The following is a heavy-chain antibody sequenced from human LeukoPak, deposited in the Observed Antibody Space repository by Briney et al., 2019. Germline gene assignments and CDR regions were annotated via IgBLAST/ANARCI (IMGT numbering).Heavy chain of an antibody. J-gene: IGHJ6*02. D-gene: IGHD6-13*01. CDR3: ARSYSSSDHYYYYGMDV. V-gene: IGHV4-39*01. CDR2: IYYSGST. CDR1: GCSISSSIYY. Sequence: TASETLSLTCTVSGCSISSSIYYWGWIRQPPGKGLEWIGSIYYSGSTYYNPSLKSRVTISVDTSKNQFSLKLSSVTAADTAVYYCARSYSSSDHYYYYGMDVWGQGTTVTVSS.